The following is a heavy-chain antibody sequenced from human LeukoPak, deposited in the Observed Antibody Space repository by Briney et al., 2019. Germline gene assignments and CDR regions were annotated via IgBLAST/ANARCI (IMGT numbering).Heavy chain of an antibody. Sequence: SETLSLTCAVYGGSFSGYYWSWIRQPPGKGLEWIGEINHSGSTNYNPSLKSRVTISVDTSKNQFSLKLSSVTAADTAVYYCGLLPPPYYYDSREMDVWGKGTTVTVSS. V-gene: IGHV4-34*01. CDR3: GLLPPPYYYDSREMDV. J-gene: IGHJ6*04. CDR2: INHSGST. D-gene: IGHD3-22*01. CDR1: GGSFSGYY.